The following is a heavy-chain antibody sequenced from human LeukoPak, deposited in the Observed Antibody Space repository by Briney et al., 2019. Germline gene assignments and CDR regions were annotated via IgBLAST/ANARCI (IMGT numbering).Heavy chain of an antibody. CDR1: GFTFSSYA. D-gene: IGHD3-22*01. Sequence: GGSLRLSCAASGFTFSSYAMSWVRQAPGKGLEWVSAISGSGGSTYYADSVKGRFTISRDNSKNTLYLQMNSLRSDDTAVYYCARDLSYYYDSSIYYYPDYFQHWGQGTLVTVSS. J-gene: IGHJ1*01. CDR3: ARDLSYYYDSSIYYYPDYFQH. CDR2: ISGSGGST. V-gene: IGHV3-23*01.